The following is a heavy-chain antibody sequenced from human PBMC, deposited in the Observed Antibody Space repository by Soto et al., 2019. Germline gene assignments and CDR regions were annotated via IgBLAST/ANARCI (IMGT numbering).Heavy chain of an antibody. Sequence: GSLRLSCAASGFTFSSYAVSWVRQAPGKGPEWISSISGSGSTIYYADSVKGRFTISRDNAKNSLYLQMNSLRAEDTAVYYCARDRGYDAHDYYYNAMDVWGQGTTVTVSS. J-gene: IGHJ6*02. V-gene: IGHV3-23*01. CDR1: GFTFSSYA. CDR2: ISGSGSTI. CDR3: ARDRGYDAHDYYYNAMDV. D-gene: IGHD2-15*01.